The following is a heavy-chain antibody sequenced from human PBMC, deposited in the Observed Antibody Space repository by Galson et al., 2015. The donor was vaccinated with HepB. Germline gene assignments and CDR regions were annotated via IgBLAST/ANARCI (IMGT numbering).Heavy chain of an antibody. CDR1: GFSFNTYG. CDR2: MSHDGRNK. D-gene: IGHD2/OR15-2a*01. V-gene: IGHV3-30*18. Sequence: SLRLSCAASGFSFNTYGMHWVRQAPGKGLEWVAAMSHDGRNKFYADSVKGRFQISRDNSMNTLYLQMNSLRAGDTALYYCAKDAFRFSIIRWYFDLWGRGTLVAVSS. J-gene: IGHJ2*01. CDR3: AKDAFRFSIIRWYFDL.